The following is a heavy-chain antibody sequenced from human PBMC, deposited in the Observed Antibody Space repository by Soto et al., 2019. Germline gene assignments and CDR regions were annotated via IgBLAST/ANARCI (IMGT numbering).Heavy chain of an antibody. D-gene: IGHD1-26*01. J-gene: IGHJ4*02. CDR3: ASGSSGSTVNEYYFDY. V-gene: IGHV1-69*01. CDR2: IIPIFGTA. Sequence: QVQLVQSGAEVKKPGSSVKVSCKASGGTFSSYAISWVRQAPGQGLEWMGGIIPIFGTANYAQKFQGRVTITADESTSTAYMELSILRSEDTAVYYCASGSSGSTVNEYYFDYWGQGTLVTVSS. CDR1: GGTFSSYA.